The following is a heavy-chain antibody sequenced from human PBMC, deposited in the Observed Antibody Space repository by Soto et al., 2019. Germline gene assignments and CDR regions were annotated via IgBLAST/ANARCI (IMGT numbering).Heavy chain of an antibody. D-gene: IGHD5-12*01. Sequence: GGSLRLSCVISGFSLSKYWMSWVRQAPGKGLEWVANIKQDGSEKYYVDSVKGRFTISRDNAKNSLYLQMDSLRVEDTAVYYCARSGSWGQGTLVTVSS. V-gene: IGHV3-7*05. CDR1: GFSLSKYW. J-gene: IGHJ4*02. CDR3: ARSGS. CDR2: IKQDGSEK.